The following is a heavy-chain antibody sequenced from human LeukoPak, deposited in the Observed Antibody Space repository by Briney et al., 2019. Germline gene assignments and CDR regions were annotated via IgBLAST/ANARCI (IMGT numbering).Heavy chain of an antibody. V-gene: IGHV4-34*01. Sequence: SETLSLTCAVYGGSFSGYYWSWIRQPSGKGLEWIGEINHSGSTNYNPSLKSRVTISVDTSKNQFSLKLSSVTAADTAVYYCARTSVVVTAIRNQGVYYFDYWGQGTLVTVSS. J-gene: IGHJ4*02. CDR3: ARTSVVVTAIRNQGVYYFDY. CDR2: INHSGST. D-gene: IGHD2-21*02. CDR1: GGSFSGYY.